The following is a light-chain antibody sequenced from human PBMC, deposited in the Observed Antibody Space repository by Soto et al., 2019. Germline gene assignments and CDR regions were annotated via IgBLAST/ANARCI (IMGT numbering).Light chain of an antibody. Sequence: TQMTQSPSSLSASVGDRVTISCQASQGISTSLNWYQQKPGKAPNLLIYDASSLETGVPSRFSGGGAGTDFTFTISRLQPEDVGTYYCQQYHNLPYTFGQGTKVDIK. CDR2: DAS. CDR1: QGISTS. V-gene: IGKV1-33*01. CDR3: QQYHNLPYT. J-gene: IGKJ2*01.